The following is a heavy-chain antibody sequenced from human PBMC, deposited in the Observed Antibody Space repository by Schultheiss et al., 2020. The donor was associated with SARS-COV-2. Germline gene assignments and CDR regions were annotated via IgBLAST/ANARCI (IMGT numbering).Heavy chain of an antibody. J-gene: IGHJ4*02. V-gene: IGHV4-39*01. CDR1: GDSFSSSSYY. CDR3: TRHYTLGKSVTGPGTNYFDY. Sequence: ESLKISCTVSGDSFSSSSYYWGWIRQPPEKGLEWLASMYYTGSTYYNPSLKSRVTISVDRSKNQFSLKLSSVTAADTAVYFCTRHYTLGKSVTGPGTNYFDYWGQGTRVTVSS. D-gene: IGHD5-18*01. CDR2: MYYTGST.